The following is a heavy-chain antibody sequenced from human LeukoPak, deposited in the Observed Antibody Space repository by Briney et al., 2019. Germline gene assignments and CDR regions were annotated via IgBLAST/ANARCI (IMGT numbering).Heavy chain of an antibody. J-gene: IGHJ6*04. CDR2: ISSSSSYI. CDR3: ARAVISRLMVRGVIGYYYGMDV. Sequence: GGSLRLSCAASGFTFSSCSMNWVRQAPGKGLEWVSSISSSSSYIYYADSVQGRFTISRDNAKNSLYLQMNSLRAEDTAVYYCARAVISRLMVRGVIGYYYGMDVWGKGTTVTVSS. D-gene: IGHD3-10*01. CDR1: GFTFSSCS. V-gene: IGHV3-21*01.